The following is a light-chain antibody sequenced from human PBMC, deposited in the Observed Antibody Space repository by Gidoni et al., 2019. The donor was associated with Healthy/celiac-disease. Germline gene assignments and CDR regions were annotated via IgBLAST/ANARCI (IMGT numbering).Light chain of an antibody. J-gene: IGKJ1*01. CDR2: GAS. Sequence: EIVMTQSPATLSVSPVERATLSCRASQSVSSNLAWYQQKPGQAPRLLLYGASTRATGIPARFSGSGSGTEFTRTISSLQSEDCAVYYCQQYNNWPAWTFGQGTKVEIK. CDR3: QQYNNWPAWT. V-gene: IGKV3-15*01. CDR1: QSVSSN.